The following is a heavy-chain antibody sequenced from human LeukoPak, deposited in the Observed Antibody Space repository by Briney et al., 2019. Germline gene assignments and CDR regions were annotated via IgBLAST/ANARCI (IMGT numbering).Heavy chain of an antibody. J-gene: IGHJ6*02. CDR3: ARTSNYDFWSGYSPGGMDV. Sequence: GGSLRLSCAASGFTVSSNYMSWVRQAPGKGLEWVSVIYSGGSTYYADSVKGRFTISTDNSKNTLYLQMNSLTAEDTAVYYCARTSNYDFWSGYSPGGMDVWGQGTTVTVSS. CDR1: GFTVSSNY. D-gene: IGHD3-3*01. V-gene: IGHV3-53*01. CDR2: IYSGGST.